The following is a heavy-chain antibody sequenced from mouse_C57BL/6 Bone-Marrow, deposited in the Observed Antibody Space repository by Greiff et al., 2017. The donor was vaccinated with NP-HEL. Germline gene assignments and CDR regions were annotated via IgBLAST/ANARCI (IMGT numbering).Heavy chain of an antibody. V-gene: IGHV1-52*01. D-gene: IGHD2-5*01. CDR2: IDPSDSET. J-gene: IGHJ1*03. CDR3: ARLSNYWYFDV. CDR1: GYTFTSYW. Sequence: QVQLQQSGAELVRPGSSVKLSCKASGYTFTSYWMHWVKQRPIRGLEWIGNIDPSDSETHYNQKFKDKATLTVDKSSSTAYMQLSSLTSEDSAVYYCARLSNYWYFDVWGTGTTVTVSS.